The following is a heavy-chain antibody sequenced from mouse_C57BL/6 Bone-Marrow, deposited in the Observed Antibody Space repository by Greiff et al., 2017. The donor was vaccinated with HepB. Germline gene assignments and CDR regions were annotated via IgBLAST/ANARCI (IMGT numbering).Heavy chain of an antibody. CDR1: GYTFTSYT. Sequence: VQLVESGAELARPGASVKMSCKASGYTFTSYTMHWVKQRPGQGLEWIGYINPSSGYTKYNQKFKDKATLTADKSSSTAYMQLSSLTSEDSAVYYCARRGYSYGYFDVWGTGTTVTVSS. CDR3: ARRGYSYGYFDV. D-gene: IGHD2-3*01. J-gene: IGHJ1*03. V-gene: IGHV1-4*01. CDR2: INPSSGYT.